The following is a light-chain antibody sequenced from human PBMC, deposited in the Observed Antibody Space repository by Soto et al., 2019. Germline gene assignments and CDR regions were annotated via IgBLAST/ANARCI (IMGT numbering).Light chain of an antibody. Sequence: DIQMTQSPSSVSASVGDRVTITCRASQGISSWLAWYQQKPGKAPKLLIYAASSLQSGVPLRFSGSGSGAEFTLTISSLQPDDFASYYCQQYNSYPWTFGQGTKVDIK. CDR2: AAS. CDR3: QQYNSYPWT. V-gene: IGKV1D-16*01. CDR1: QGISSW. J-gene: IGKJ1*01.